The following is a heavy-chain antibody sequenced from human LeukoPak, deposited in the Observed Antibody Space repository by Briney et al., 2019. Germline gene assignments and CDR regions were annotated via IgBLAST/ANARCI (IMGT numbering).Heavy chain of an antibody. CDR2: INPSGGST. D-gene: IGHD3-9*01. V-gene: IGHV1-46*01. CDR1: GYTFTSYY. Sequence: VASVKVSCKASGYTFTSYYMHWVRQAPGQGLEWMGIINPSGGSTSYAQKFQGRVTMTRDTSTSTVYMELSSLRSEDTAVYYCARGAHWLPTRGDAFDIWGQGTMVTVSS. J-gene: IGHJ3*02. CDR3: ARGAHWLPTRGDAFDI.